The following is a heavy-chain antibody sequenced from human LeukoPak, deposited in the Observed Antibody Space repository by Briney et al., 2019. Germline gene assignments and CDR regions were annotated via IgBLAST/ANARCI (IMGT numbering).Heavy chain of an antibody. CDR1: GVTLSNYG. CDR2: ISYDGSNK. CDR3: ARDGPYDILTGYYDY. V-gene: IGHV3-30*03. J-gene: IGHJ4*02. D-gene: IGHD3-9*01. Sequence: GGSLRLSCAVSGVTLSNYGMSRVRQAPGKGLEWVAVISYDGSNKYYADSVKGRFTISRDNSKNTLYLQMNSLRAEDTAVYYCARDGPYDILTGYYDYWGQGTLVTVSS.